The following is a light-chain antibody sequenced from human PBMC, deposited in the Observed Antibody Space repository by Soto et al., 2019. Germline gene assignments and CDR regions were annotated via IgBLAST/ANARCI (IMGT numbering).Light chain of an antibody. CDR1: DGPRHGDERTY. J-gene: IGKJ3*01. Sequence: VLTQPPRSLSVSPGQPASISSTFGDGPRHGDERTYLFGYLRKPGQPPQLLIYEVSNRHSGVPDRFSGSGSGTDFILKISRVEAEDVGVYYCLQTVRPPLFTFGPGTKVDI. V-gene: IGKV2D-29*01. CDR2: EVS. CDR3: LQTVRPPLFT.